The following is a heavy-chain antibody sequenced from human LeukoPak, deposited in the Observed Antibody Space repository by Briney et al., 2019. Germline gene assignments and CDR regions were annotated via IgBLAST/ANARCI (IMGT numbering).Heavy chain of an antibody. CDR1: GYTFTSYG. Sequence: GASVKVSCKASGYTFTSYGISWVRQAPGQGLEWMGWISAYNGNTNYAQKLQGRVTMTTDTSTSTAYMELRSLRSDDTAVYYCARDEQQLVPDYYGLDVWGQGTTVTVSS. D-gene: IGHD6-13*01. CDR3: ARDEQQLVPDYYGLDV. J-gene: IGHJ6*02. V-gene: IGHV1-18*01. CDR2: ISAYNGNT.